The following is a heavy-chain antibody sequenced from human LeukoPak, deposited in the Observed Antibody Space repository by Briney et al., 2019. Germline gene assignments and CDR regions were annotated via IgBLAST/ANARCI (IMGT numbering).Heavy chain of an antibody. CDR1: GGSISSGGSR. Sequence: SQTLSLTCNISGGSISSGGSRWSWIRQPPGKGLEWIGSIYDSGSTYYNPSLKSRVTISVDTSKNQFSLKLNSVTAADTAVYYCARHYGPWGQGTLVTVSS. CDR3: ARHYGP. D-gene: IGHD3-10*01. CDR2: IYDSGST. J-gene: IGHJ5*02. V-gene: IGHV4-30-2*03.